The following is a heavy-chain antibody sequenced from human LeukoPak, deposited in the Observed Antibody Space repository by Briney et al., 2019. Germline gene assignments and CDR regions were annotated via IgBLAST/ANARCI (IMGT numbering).Heavy chain of an antibody. V-gene: IGHV3-48*01. CDR2: ISSSSGTI. D-gene: IGHD5-12*01. J-gene: IGHJ4*02. CDR1: GFTFSCCS. Sequence: GGSLRLSCAASGFTFSCCSMNWVRQAPGKGLEWVSYISSSSGTIYYADSVKGRFTISRDNAKNSLYLQMNSLRAEDTAVHYCARGYSRGDYWGQGTLVTVSS. CDR3: ARGYSRGDY.